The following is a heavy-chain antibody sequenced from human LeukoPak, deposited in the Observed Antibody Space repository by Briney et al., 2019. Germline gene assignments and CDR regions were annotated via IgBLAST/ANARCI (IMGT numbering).Heavy chain of an antibody. J-gene: IGHJ4*02. D-gene: IGHD2-2*01. Sequence: SQTLSLTCAISGDSVSSNSAAWNWIRQSPSRGLEWLGRTYRRSKWSNDYAPSVKSRIIINPDTSKNQFSLQLNSVTPEDTAVSYCARLPCTTSCYVDYWGQGTLVTVSS. CDR3: ARLPCTTSCYVDY. CDR2: TYRRSKWSN. CDR1: GDSVSSNSAA. V-gene: IGHV6-1*01.